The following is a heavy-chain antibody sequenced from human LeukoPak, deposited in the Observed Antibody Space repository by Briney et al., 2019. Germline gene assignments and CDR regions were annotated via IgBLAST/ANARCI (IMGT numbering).Heavy chain of an antibody. CDR2: INHRGST. V-gene: IGHV4-34*01. CDR1: GGSFSGYY. Sequence: SETLSLTCAVYGGSFSGYYWSWIRQPPGKGLEWIGEINHRGSTNYSPSLKSRVPISVDTSKNQFSLKLSSVTAADTAVYYCARGRSYRIAAAGTGYFDYWGQGTLVTVSS. J-gene: IGHJ4*02. CDR3: ARGRSYRIAAAGTGYFDY. D-gene: IGHD6-13*01.